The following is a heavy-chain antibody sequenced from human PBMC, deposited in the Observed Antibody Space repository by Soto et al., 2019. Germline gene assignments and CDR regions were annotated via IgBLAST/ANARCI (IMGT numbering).Heavy chain of an antibody. D-gene: IGHD3-10*01. V-gene: IGHV4-39*01. J-gene: IGHJ5*02. CDR1: GGSISSFAYY. Sequence: PSETLSLTCSVSGGSISSFAYYWGWIRQPPGKGLECIGTVYYNENTYYNPSLKSRGTISVDTAKNQFSLNLRSVTAADTAIYFCARRERYYGSPGWFDPWGQGTLVTAPQ. CDR3: ARRERYYGSPGWFDP. CDR2: VYYNENT.